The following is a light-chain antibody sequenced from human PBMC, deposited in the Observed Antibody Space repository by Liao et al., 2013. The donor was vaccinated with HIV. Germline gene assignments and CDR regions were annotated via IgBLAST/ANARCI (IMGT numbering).Light chain of an antibody. J-gene: IGLJ1*01. CDR2: QDT. CDR1: KLGDKY. V-gene: IGLV3-1*01. Sequence: SYDLTQSSSVSVSPGQTASITCSGDKLGDKYACWYQQKPGQSPVLVMYQDTKRPSGIPERFSGSNSGNTATLTISGAQAVDEADYFCQAWGSSTVVFGGGTKVTVL. CDR3: QAWGSSTVV.